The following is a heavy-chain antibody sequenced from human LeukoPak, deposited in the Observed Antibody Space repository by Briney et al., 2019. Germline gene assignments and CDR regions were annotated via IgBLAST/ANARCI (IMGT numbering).Heavy chain of an antibody. J-gene: IGHJ5*02. CDR2: ISSSTDYI. Sequence: GGSLRLSCAASGFTFTGYTMNWVRQAPGKGLEWVSSISSSTDYIYYADSVKGRFTISRDNAKNSLYLQMNSLRAADTAVYYCARDGSGWYNWFDPWGQGTLVTVSS. D-gene: IGHD6-19*01. CDR3: ARDGSGWYNWFDP. V-gene: IGHV3-21*01. CDR1: GFTFTGYT.